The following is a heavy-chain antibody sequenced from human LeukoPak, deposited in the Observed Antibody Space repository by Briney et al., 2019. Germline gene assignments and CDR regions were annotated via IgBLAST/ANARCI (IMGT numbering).Heavy chain of an antibody. CDR1: GGSFSGYY. D-gene: IGHD3-22*01. J-gene: IGHJ4*02. CDR3: ARVPSDYYDSSGYDTFDY. CDR2: INHSGST. V-gene: IGHV4-34*01. Sequence: KPSETLSLTCAVYGGSFSGYYWSWIRQPPGKGLEWIGEINHSGSTNYNPSLKSRVTISVDTSKNQFSLKLSSVTAADTAVYYCARVPSDYYDSSGYDTFDYWGQGTLVTVSS.